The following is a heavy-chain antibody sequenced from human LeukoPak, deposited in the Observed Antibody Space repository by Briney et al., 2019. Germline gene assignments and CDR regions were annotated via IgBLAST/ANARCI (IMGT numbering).Heavy chain of an antibody. Sequence: PGGSLRLSCAASGFTVSSNYMSWVRQAPGKGLEWVSVIYSGGSTYYADYVKGRFTISRDNSKNTLYLQMNSLRAEDTAVYYCARGFSIFAVAGYWGQGTLVTVSS. V-gene: IGHV3-53*01. J-gene: IGHJ4*02. CDR3: ARGFSIFAVAGY. CDR2: IYSGGST. D-gene: IGHD6-19*01. CDR1: GFTVSSNY.